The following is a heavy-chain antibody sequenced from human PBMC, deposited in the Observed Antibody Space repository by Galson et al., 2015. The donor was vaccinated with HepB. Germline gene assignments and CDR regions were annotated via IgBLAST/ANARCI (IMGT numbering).Heavy chain of an antibody. CDR1: GFTFSNFA. CDR3: AKDSLPTGIYLWYFDY. D-gene: IGHD2-8*01. CDR2: ISNTGDHT. V-gene: IGHV3-23*01. J-gene: IGHJ4*02. Sequence: SLRLSCAASGFTFSNFAMNWVRQAPGKGLEWVSSISNTGDHTYYTGSVKGRFSIARDNSKNTLYLQMNSLRAEDTAVYYCAKDSLPTGIYLWYFDYWGQGTLVTVSS.